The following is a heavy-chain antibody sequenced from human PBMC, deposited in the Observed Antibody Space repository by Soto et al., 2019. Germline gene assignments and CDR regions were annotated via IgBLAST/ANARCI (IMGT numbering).Heavy chain of an antibody. CDR2: IRSKANSYAT. CDR1: GFTFSGSA. J-gene: IGHJ4*02. V-gene: IGHV3-73*02. Sequence: EVQLVESGGGLVQPGGSLKLSCAASGFTFSGSAMHWVRQASGKGLEWVGRIRSKANSYATAYAASVKGRFTISRDDSKNTAYLQMNSLKTEDTAVYYCTLLSIAVGSNPTRAYWGQGTLVTVSS. D-gene: IGHD6-19*01. CDR3: TLLSIAVGSNPTRAY.